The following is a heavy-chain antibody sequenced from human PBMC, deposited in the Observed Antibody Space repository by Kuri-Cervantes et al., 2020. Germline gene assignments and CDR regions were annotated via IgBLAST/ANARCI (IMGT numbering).Heavy chain of an antibody. CDR2: INGSGGLI. Sequence: GESLKISCAASGFTFDTYGMNWVRQAPGKGLEWVSYINGSGGLISYADSVKGRFTISRDNSKNTLYLQMNSLRAEDTAVYYCARGQLNWGQGTLVTVSS. CDR1: GFTFDTYG. CDR3: ARGQLN. J-gene: IGHJ4*02. D-gene: IGHD5-24*01. V-gene: IGHV3-48*01.